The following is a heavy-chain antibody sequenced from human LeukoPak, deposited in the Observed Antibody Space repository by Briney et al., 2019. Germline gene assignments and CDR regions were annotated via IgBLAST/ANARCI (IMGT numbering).Heavy chain of an antibody. CDR3: AGRGHRYSRD. CDR1: GDSVSSGY. V-gene: IGHV4-4*09. D-gene: IGHD2-15*01. J-gene: IGHJ1*01. Sequence: SETLSLNCNVSGDSVSSGYWSWIRQSPGKGLEWIGFIQDSGITDYNPSLKSRLLMSVDTSKNQFSLNLRSVTAADTAVYYCAGRGHRYSRDWGQGILVTISS. CDR2: IQDSGIT.